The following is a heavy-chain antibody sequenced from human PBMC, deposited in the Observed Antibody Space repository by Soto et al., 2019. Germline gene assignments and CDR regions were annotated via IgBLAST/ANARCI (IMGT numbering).Heavy chain of an antibody. J-gene: IGHJ5*02. CDR1: GFTFSNSV. D-gene: IGHD5-12*01. CDR2: ITASGDVE. CDR3: AKGSSREGYT. V-gene: IGHV3-23*01. Sequence: EVQLLESGGDLVQPGGSLRLSGTASGFTFSNSVMTWVRQAPGKGLDWVSSITASGDVEAYADSVRARFRISRDNSKNTMSLQMSSLRVDDTAVYYCAKGSSREGYTWGQGTLVTVSS.